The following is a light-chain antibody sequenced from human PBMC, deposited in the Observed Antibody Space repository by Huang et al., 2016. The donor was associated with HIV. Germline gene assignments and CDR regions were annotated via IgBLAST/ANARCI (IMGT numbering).Light chain of an antibody. Sequence: IRMTQSPSSLSASTGDRVTITCRASQGISSYLAWYQQKPGKAPKLLIYAASTLQSGVPSRFSGSGSGTDFTLTISCLQSEDFATYYCQQYYSYPLTFGGGTKVEIK. J-gene: IGKJ4*01. CDR3: QQYYSYPLT. V-gene: IGKV1-8*01. CDR1: QGISSY. CDR2: AAS.